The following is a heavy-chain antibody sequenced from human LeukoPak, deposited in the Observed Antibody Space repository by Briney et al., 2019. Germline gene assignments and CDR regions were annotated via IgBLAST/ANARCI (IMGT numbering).Heavy chain of an antibody. CDR1: GITLSNDG. Sequence: TGGSLRLSCAVSGITLSNDGMSWVRQAPGKGLEWVAGLSGSGGGTNYADSVQGRFTISRDNPKNTLYLQMNSLRAEDTAVYFCAKRGVVIRVFLVGFHKEAYYFDSRGQGALVTVSS. CDR2: LSGSGGGT. D-gene: IGHD3-10*01. CDR3: AKRGVVIRVFLVGFHKEAYYFDS. V-gene: IGHV3-23*01. J-gene: IGHJ4*02.